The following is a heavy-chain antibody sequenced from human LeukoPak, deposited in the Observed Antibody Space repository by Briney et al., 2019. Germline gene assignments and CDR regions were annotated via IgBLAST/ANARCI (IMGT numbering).Heavy chain of an antibody. D-gene: IGHD6-13*01. V-gene: IGHV3-49*04. CDR3: ARHIAAAGTGWFDP. CDR2: IRSKAYGGTT. Sequence: GSLRPSCTASGFTFGDYAMSWVRQAPGKGLEWVGFIRSKAYGGTTEYAASVKGRFTISRDDSKSIAYLQMNSLKTEDTAVYYCARHIAAAGTGWFDPWGQGTLVTVSS. J-gene: IGHJ5*02. CDR1: GFTFGDYA.